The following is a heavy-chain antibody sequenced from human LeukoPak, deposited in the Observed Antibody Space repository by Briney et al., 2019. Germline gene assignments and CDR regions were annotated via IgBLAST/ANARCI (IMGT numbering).Heavy chain of an antibody. CDR1: GGTFSSYA. V-gene: IGHV1-69*13. CDR3: ARALLWFGELYNWFDP. J-gene: IGHJ5*02. CDR2: IIPIFGTA. D-gene: IGHD3-10*01. Sequence: SVKVSCTASGGTFSSYAISWVRQAPGQGLEWMGGIIPIFGTADYAQKFQGRVTITADESTSTAYMELSSLRSEDTAVYYCARALLWFGELYNWFDPWGQGTLVTVSS.